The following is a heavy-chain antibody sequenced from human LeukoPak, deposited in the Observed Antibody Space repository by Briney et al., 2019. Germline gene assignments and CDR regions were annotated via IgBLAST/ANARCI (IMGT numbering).Heavy chain of an antibody. D-gene: IGHD3-22*01. J-gene: IGHJ3*02. CDR1: GGSISSNNYY. V-gene: IGHV4-39*07. CDR3: ARVGGITMIVVLITDAFDI. CDR2: IYYSGST. Sequence: PSETLSLTCTVSGGSISSNNYYWGWIRQPPGKGLGWIGSIYYSGSTYYNPSLKSRVTISVDTSKNQFSLKLRSVTAADTAVYYCARVGGITMIVVLITDAFDIWGQGTMVTVSS.